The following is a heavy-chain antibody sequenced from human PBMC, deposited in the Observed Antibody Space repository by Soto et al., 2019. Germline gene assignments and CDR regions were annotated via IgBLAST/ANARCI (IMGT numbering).Heavy chain of an antibody. D-gene: IGHD2-2*01. V-gene: IGHV3-53*01. Sequence: GGSLRLSCAASGFTVSSNYMSWVRQAPGKGLEWVSVIYSGGSTYYADSVKGRFTISRDNSKNTLYLQMNSLRAEDTAVYYCAREGCSSTSCYGTFDYWGQGTLVTVSS. CDR2: IYSGGST. CDR3: AREGCSSTSCYGTFDY. CDR1: GFTVSSNY. J-gene: IGHJ4*02.